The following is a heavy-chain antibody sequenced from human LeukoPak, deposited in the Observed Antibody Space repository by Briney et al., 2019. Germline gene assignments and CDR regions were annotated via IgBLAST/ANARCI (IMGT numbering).Heavy chain of an antibody. J-gene: IGHJ5*02. CDR3: AKDISSSGFNWFDP. Sequence: GGSLRLSCAASGFTFDDYAMQWVRQAPGKGLEWVSGISWNSGSIGYADSVKGRFTISRDNAKNSLYLQMNSLRAEDTALYYCAKDISSSGFNWFDPWGQGTLVTVSS. CDR2: ISWNSGSI. CDR1: GFTFDDYA. D-gene: IGHD3-22*01. V-gene: IGHV3-9*01.